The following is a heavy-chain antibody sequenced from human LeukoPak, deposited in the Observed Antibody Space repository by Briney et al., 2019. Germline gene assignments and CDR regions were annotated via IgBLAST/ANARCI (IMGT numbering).Heavy chain of an antibody. Sequence: ASVKVSCKASGYTFTSYYMHWVRQAPGQGLEWMGIINPRGGSTSYAQKFQGRVTMTRDTSTSTVYMELSSLRSEDTAVYYCARASQPYNWFDPWGQGTLVTVSS. CDR1: GYTFTSYY. CDR3: ARASQPYNWFDP. V-gene: IGHV1-46*01. CDR2: INPRGGST. D-gene: IGHD5-18*01. J-gene: IGHJ5*02.